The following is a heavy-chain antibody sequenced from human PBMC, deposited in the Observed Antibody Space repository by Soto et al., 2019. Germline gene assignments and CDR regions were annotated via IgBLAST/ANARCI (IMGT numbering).Heavy chain of an antibody. D-gene: IGHD6-19*01. CDR2: IIPIFGTA. Sequence: GASVKVSCKASGGTFSSYAISWVRQAPGQGLEWMGGIIPIFGTANYAQKFQGRVTITADESTSTAYMELSSLRSEDTAVYYCARSYSRGWTPQYVDYWGQGTLVTVSS. J-gene: IGHJ4*02. CDR3: ARSYSRGWTPQYVDY. CDR1: GGTFSSYA. V-gene: IGHV1-69*13.